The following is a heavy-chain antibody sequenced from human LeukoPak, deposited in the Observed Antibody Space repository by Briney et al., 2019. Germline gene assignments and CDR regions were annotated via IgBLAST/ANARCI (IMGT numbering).Heavy chain of an antibody. Sequence: GGSLRLSCAASGFTFSSYGMHWVRQAPGKGLEWVAFIRYDGSNKYYADSVKGRFTISRDNSKNTLYLQMNSLRAEDTAVYYCAKDKGSSWYXXAFDIWGQXXMVXXSS. CDR3: AKDKGSSWYXXAFDI. D-gene: IGHD6-13*01. V-gene: IGHV3-30*02. CDR1: GFTFSSYG. CDR2: IRYDGSNK. J-gene: IGHJ3*02.